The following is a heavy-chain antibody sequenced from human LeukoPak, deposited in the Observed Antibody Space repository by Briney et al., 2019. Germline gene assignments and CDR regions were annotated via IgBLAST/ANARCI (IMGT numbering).Heavy chain of an antibody. Sequence: GASLKISCKASGSSFTSYWIDWVRQMPGKGLEYMGIIYPGDSDTKYSPSFQGQVTISADTSISTAYLQWSSLKASDTAMYYCARRSGNYVDYWGQGSLVTVSS. CDR2: IYPGDSDT. CDR1: GSSFTSYW. CDR3: ARRSGNYVDY. J-gene: IGHJ4*02. D-gene: IGHD1-26*01. V-gene: IGHV5-51*01.